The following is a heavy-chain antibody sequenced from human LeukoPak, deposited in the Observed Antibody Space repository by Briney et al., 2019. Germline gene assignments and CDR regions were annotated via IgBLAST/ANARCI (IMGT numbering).Heavy chain of an antibody. CDR2: TYYRSKWYN. V-gene: IGHV6-1*01. CDR3: ARDQYDGYSGYDLYYYYGMDA. Sequence: SQTLSLTCAISGDSVSSNSAAWNWIRQSPSRGLEWLGRTYYRSKWYNDYAVSVKSRITINPDTSKNQFSLQLNSVTPEDTAVYYCARDQYDGYSGYDLYYYYGMDAWGQGTTVTVSS. D-gene: IGHD5-12*01. CDR1: GDSVSSNSAA. J-gene: IGHJ6*02.